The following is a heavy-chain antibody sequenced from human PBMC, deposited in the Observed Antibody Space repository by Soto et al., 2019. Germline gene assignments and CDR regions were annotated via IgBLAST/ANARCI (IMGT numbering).Heavy chain of an antibody. CDR3: ARDHTEWLVHCDY. V-gene: IGHV1-18*03. CDR2: ISAYNDNT. J-gene: IGHJ4*02. Sequence: QVQLVQSGAEVKKPGASVKVSCKASGYTFTSYGISWVRQAPGQGLEWMGWISAYNDNTNYAQKLQGRDTMTTDTSTSIGYMDLRSLSSDDMAVYCWARDHTEWLVHCDYGGQGTLVSVSS. D-gene: IGHD6-19*01. CDR1: GYTFTSYG.